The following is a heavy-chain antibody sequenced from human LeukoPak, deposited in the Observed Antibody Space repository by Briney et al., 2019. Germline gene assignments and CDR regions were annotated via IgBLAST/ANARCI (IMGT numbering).Heavy chain of an antibody. CDR2: ISTSGNT. Sequence: SETLSLTCTVSGGSISSYYWTWIRQPAGKGLEWVGRISTSGNTNYTPSFKSRVTMSVDTSRNQFSLKLTSVTAADAAVYYCARGEGNYFDYWGQGALVTVSS. J-gene: IGHJ4*02. CDR3: ARGEGNYFDY. V-gene: IGHV4-4*07. CDR1: GGSISSYY.